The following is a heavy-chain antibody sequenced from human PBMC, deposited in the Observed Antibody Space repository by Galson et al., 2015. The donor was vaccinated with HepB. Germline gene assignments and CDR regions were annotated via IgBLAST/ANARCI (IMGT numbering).Heavy chain of an antibody. V-gene: IGHV1-18*01. J-gene: IGHJ6*02. D-gene: IGHD3-9*01. CDR1: GYTFTSYG. CDR3: ARVPGAYDILTGYGLSDYYYGMDV. CDR2: ISAYNGNT. Sequence: SVKVSCKASGYTFTSYGISWVRQAPGQGLEWMGWISAYNGNTSYAQKLQGRVTMTTDTSTSTAYMELRSLRSDDTAVYYCARVPGAYDILTGYGLSDYYYGMDVWGQGTTVTVSS.